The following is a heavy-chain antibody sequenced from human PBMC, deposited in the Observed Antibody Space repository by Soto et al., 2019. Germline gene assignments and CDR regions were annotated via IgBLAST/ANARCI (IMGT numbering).Heavy chain of an antibody. Sequence: SETLSLTCTVSGGSISSYYWSWIRQPPGKGLEWIGYIYYSGSTNYNPSLKSRVTISVDTSKNQFSLKLSSVTAADTAVYYCAGRWGRNFDYCGQGVLDTVCS. CDR1: GGSISSYY. D-gene: IGHD2-15*01. CDR3: AGRWGRNFDY. J-gene: IGHJ4*02. V-gene: IGHV4-59*08. CDR2: IYYSGST.